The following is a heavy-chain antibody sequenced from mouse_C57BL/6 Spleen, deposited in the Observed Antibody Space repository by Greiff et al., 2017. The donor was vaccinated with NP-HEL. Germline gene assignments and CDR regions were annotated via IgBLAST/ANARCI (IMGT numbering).Heavy chain of an antibody. V-gene: IGHV5-9-1*02. Sequence: EVQVVESGEGLVKPGGSLKLSCAASGFTFSSYAMSWVRQTPEKRLEWVAYISSGGDYIYYADTVKGRFTISRDNARNTLYLQMSSLKSEDTAMYYCTRARVTTVVASYWYFDVWGTGTTVTVSS. J-gene: IGHJ1*03. CDR3: TRARVTTVVASYWYFDV. CDR1: GFTFSSYA. CDR2: ISSGGDYI. D-gene: IGHD1-1*01.